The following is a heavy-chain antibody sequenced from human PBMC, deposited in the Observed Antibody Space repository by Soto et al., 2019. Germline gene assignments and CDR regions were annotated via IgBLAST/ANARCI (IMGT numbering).Heavy chain of an antibody. CDR3: ARSKLGATGSFDY. CDR2: IIPIFGTA. V-gene: IGHV1-69*13. J-gene: IGHJ4*02. CDR1: GGTFSRYP. D-gene: IGHD1-26*01. Sequence: VASVKVSCKASGGTFSRYPISWVRLAPGQGLEWMGGIIPIFGTANYAQKFQGRVTITADESTSTAYMELSSLRSEETAVYYCARSKLGATGSFDYWGQGTLVTVSS.